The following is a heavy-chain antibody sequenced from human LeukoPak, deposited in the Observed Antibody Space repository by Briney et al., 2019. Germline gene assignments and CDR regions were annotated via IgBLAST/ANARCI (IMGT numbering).Heavy chain of an antibody. D-gene: IGHD4-17*01. CDR2: IYTSGST. Sequence: SETLSLTCTVSGGSISSGSYYWSWIRQPAGKGLEWIGRIYTSGSTNYNPSLKSRVTISVDTSKNQFSLKLSSVTAADTAVYYCARARSTDYGDYGIDYWGQGTLVTVSS. V-gene: IGHV4-61*02. J-gene: IGHJ4*02. CDR3: ARARSTDYGDYGIDY. CDR1: GGSISSGSYY.